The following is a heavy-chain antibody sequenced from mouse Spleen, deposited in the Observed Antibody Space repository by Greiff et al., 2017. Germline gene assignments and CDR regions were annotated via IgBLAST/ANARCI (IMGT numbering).Heavy chain of an antibody. V-gene: IGHV1-81*01. Sequence: QVQLQQSGAELARPGASVKLSCKASGYTFTSYGISWVKQRTGQGLEWIGEIYPRSGNTYYNEKFKGKATLTADKSSSTAYMELRSLTSEDSAVYFCARYGTGPAYWGQGTLVTVSA. D-gene: IGHD1-1*02. CDR2: IYPRSGNT. J-gene: IGHJ3*01. CDR3: ARYGTGPAY. CDR1: GYTFTSYG.